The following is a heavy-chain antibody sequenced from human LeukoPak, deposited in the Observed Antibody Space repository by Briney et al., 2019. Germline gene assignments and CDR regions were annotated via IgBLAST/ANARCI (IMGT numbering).Heavy chain of an antibody. CDR2: IYWDDDE. CDR3: ARTLPGRGNPDIDY. CDR1: GFSLSTSGVG. Sequence: SGPTLVKPTQTLTVTRTVSGFSLSTSGVGVGWIRQPPGKALEWLGIIYWDDDERYSPSLKSRLTITKDTSKKQVVLTMNNMHPERPGTGCLARTLPGRGNPDIDYWGQGTLVTVSS. J-gene: IGHJ4*02. V-gene: IGHV2-5*02. D-gene: IGHD4-23*01.